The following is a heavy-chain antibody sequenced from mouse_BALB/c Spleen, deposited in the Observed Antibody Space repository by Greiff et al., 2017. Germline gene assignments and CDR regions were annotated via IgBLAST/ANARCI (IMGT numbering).Heavy chain of an antibody. V-gene: IGHV3-8*02. D-gene: IGHD2-1*01. CDR1: GDSITSGY. Sequence: EVQVVESGPSLVKPSQTLSLTCSVTGDSITSGYWNWIRKFPGNKLEYMGYISYSGSTYYNPSLKSRISITRDTSKNQYYLQLNSVTTEDTATYYCARSLLYYGNYYAMDYWGQGTSVTVSS. J-gene: IGHJ4*01. CDR3: ARSLLYYGNYYAMDY. CDR2: ISYSGST.